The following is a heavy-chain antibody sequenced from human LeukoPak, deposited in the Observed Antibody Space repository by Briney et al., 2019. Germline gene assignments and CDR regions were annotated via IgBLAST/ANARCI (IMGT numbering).Heavy chain of an antibody. J-gene: IGHJ6*03. V-gene: IGHV1-69*06. Sequence: SVKVSCKPSGGTINDYAVYWVRQAPGQGLEWMARIIPIFGTVNYAQNFQDRLTISADKSTNTAHMELSSLRFDDTAIYYCAAPPPGYSFSNHYYYVDVWGKGTTAIVSS. CDR1: GGTINDYA. D-gene: IGHD1-1*01. CDR2: IIPIFGTV. CDR3: AAPPPGYSFSNHYYYVDV.